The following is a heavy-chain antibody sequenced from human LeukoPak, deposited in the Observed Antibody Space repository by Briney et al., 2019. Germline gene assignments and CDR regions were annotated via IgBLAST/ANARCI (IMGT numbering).Heavy chain of an antibody. Sequence: GESLKISCKGSGYSFTTYWIGWVRQMPGKGLEWMGIIYPDDSDTRYSPSFQGQVTISADKSISTAYLQWSSLKASDTAMYYCARAREMATLSGGMDVWGQGTTVTVSS. CDR3: ARAREMATLSGGMDV. V-gene: IGHV5-51*01. CDR2: IYPDDSDT. D-gene: IGHD5-24*01. J-gene: IGHJ6*02. CDR1: GYSFTTYW.